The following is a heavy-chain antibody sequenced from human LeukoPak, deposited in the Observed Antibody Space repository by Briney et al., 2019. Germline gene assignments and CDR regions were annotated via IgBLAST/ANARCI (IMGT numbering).Heavy chain of an antibody. V-gene: IGHV1-58*01. CDR1: GFTFTSSA. J-gene: IGHJ3*02. CDR3: AAAYSVSDAFDI. D-gene: IGHD5/OR15-5a*01. CDR2: IVVGSGIT. Sequence: GTSVKVSCKASGFTFTSSAVQWVRQARGQRLEWIGWIVVGSGITNYAQKFQERVTITRDMSTSTAYMELSSLRSEDTAVYYCAAAYSVSDAFDIWGQGTMVTVSS.